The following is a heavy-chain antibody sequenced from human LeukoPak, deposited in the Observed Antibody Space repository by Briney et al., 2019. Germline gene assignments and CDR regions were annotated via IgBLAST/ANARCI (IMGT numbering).Heavy chain of an antibody. V-gene: IGHV4-4*02. CDR2: IYHSGST. D-gene: IGHD6-13*01. J-gene: IGHJ5*02. Sequence: SGTLSLTCAVSGGSISSSNWWSWVRQPPGKGLEWIGEIYHSGSTNYNPSLKSRVIISVDKSKNQFSLKLSSVTAADTAVYYCARVAAEGCTYNWFDPWGQGTLVTVSS. CDR1: GGSISSSNW. CDR3: ARVAAEGCTYNWFDP.